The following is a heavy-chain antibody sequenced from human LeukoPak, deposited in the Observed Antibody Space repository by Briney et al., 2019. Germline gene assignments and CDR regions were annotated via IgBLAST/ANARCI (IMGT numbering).Heavy chain of an antibody. V-gene: IGHV4-61*02. CDR3: ARDGRLEGCGGDCYPDY. CDR1: GVSINSGSHY. Sequence: SQTLSLTCTVTGVSINSGSHYWGWIRPPAGQGLEWIGRIYISGSTNYNPCLESRVAISVDTSRNQFSLKLSSVTAADTAVYYCARDGRLEGCGGDCYPDYWGQGTLVTVSS. D-gene: IGHD2-21*01. CDR2: IYISGST. J-gene: IGHJ4*02.